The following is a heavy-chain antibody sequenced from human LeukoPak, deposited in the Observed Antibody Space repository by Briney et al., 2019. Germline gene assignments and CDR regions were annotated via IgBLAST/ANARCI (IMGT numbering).Heavy chain of an antibody. CDR2: MYYSGST. J-gene: IGHJ4*02. CDR3: ARGSDYGDY. V-gene: IGHV4-59*01. Sequence: KPSETLSLTCTVSGVSISTSYWSWIRQPPGKGLEWIGYMYYSGSTNYNPSLKSRVTISISTSKNQFSLRLTSVTAADTAVYYCARGSDYGDYWGQGTLVTVSS. CDR1: GVSISTSY. D-gene: IGHD3-3*01.